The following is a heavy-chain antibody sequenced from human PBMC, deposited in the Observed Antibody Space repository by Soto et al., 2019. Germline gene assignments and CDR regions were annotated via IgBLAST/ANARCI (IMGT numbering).Heavy chain of an antibody. J-gene: IGHJ3*02. CDR2: IYYSGST. Sequence: QVQLQESGPGLVKPSQTLSLTCTVSGGSISSGGYYWSWIRQHPGKGLEWIGYIYYSGSTYYNPSLKSRVTISVDTSKNQVSLKLSSVTAADTAVYYCARDGGDGYNNDAFDIWGQGTMVTVSS. D-gene: IGHD5-12*01. V-gene: IGHV4-31*03. CDR3: ARDGGDGYNNDAFDI. CDR1: GGSISSGGYY.